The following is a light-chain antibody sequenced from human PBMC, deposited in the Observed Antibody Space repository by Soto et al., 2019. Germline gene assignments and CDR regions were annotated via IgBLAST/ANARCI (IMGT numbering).Light chain of an antibody. Sequence: DIQMTQSPSTVSASVGDTVTITCRASQTISSWLARYQQKPGKAPKLLVYEASHLQSGVPSRFSGIGSGTEFTPTINSLQPDDFATYYCQEYNSYWTFGQGTTVDIK. CDR3: QEYNSYWT. J-gene: IGKJ1*01. CDR1: QTISSW. CDR2: EAS. V-gene: IGKV1-5*03.